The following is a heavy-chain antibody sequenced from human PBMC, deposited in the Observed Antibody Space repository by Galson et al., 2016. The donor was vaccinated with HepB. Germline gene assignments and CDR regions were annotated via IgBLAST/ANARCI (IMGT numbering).Heavy chain of an antibody. CDR1: GDSVSTNTAY. CDR2: TYYRSEWYN. D-gene: IGHD5-12*01. Sequence: CAISGDSVSTNTAYWNWIRQSPSRGLELLGRTYYRSEWYNDYAVSVQSRINVNPDTSKNQFSLQLNSVTPEDTAVYFCARGRMGYSYGNFDYWGQGILVTVSS. J-gene: IGHJ4*02. V-gene: IGHV6-1*01. CDR3: ARGRMGYSYGNFDY.